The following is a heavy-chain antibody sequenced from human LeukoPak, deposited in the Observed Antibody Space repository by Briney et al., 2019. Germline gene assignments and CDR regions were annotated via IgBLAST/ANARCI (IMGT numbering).Heavy chain of an antibody. D-gene: IGHD6-13*01. CDR2: IYSSGSN. V-gene: IGHV4-4*07. CDR1: GGSISGYV. Sequence: PSETLSLTCTVSGGSISGYVWSWIGQPAGKGREGIGRIYSSGSNKYNASLKSGGTISLETCKNHLSLNLSSVTAADTAVYYCARHTSSSWHSPFDSWGQGTLVTVSS. CDR3: ARHTSSSWHSPFDS. J-gene: IGHJ4*02.